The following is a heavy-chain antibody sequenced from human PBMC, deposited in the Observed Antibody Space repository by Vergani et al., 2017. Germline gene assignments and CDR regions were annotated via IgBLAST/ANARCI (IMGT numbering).Heavy chain of an antibody. D-gene: IGHD3-22*01. V-gene: IGHV3-23*01. CDR2: ISGSGGST. CDR1: GFTFSSYA. CDR3: AKTVYYYDSTYYFDY. Sequence: EVQLLESGGGLVQPGGSLRLSCAASGFTFSSYAMSWVRQAPGKGLEWGSAISGSGGSTSYADSVKGRFTISRDKSKNTLYLQMNSLSAEDTAVYYCAKTVYYYDSTYYFDYWGQGTLVTVSS. J-gene: IGHJ4*02.